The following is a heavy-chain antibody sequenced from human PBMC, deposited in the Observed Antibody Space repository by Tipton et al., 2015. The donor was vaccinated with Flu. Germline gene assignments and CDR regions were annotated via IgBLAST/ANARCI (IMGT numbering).Heavy chain of an antibody. V-gene: IGHV3-48*03. D-gene: IGHD7-27*01. J-gene: IGHJ4*02. CDR2: ISSSGSTI. CDR3: ATLTGDDY. Sequence: GSLRLSCAASGFTFSNYEMNWVRQAPGKGLEWLSYISSSGSTISYADSVRGRFTISRDNAKNCLYLLLDSLRAEDTALYYCATLTGDDYWGQGDLVTVSS. CDR1: GFTFSNYE.